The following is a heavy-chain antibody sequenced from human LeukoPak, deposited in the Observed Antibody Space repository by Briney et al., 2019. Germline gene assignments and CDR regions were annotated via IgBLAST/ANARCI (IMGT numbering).Heavy chain of an antibody. CDR2: INPNSGGT. Sequence: GASVKVPCKASGYTFTGYYMYWVRQAPGQGLEWMGWINPNSGGTNYAQKFQGRVTMTRDTSISTAYMDLSRLRSEDTAVYYCATDQNTVVHYFDYWGQGTLVTVSS. D-gene: IGHD4-23*01. CDR3: ATDQNTVVHYFDY. J-gene: IGHJ4*02. CDR1: GYTFTGYY. V-gene: IGHV1-2*02.